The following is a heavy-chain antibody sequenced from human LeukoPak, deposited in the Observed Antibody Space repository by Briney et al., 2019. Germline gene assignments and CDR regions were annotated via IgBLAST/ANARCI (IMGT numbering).Heavy chain of an antibody. CDR2: IKSDGSSS. D-gene: IGHD4-23*01. J-gene: IGHJ4*02. CDR3: VRDLDLGGYSSFEY. CDR1: GFTVSSYY. V-gene: IGHV3-74*01. Sequence: PGGSLRLSCAASGFTVSSYYMSWVRQAPGKGLVWVSRIKSDGSSSTYADSVKGRFTISRDNAKNSLYLQMNTLRAEDTAVYYCVRDLDLGGYSSFEYWGQGTLVTVSS.